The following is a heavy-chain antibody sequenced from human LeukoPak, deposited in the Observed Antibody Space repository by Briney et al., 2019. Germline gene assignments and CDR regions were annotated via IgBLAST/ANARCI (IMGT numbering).Heavy chain of an antibody. D-gene: IGHD4-17*01. J-gene: IGHJ3*02. CDR3: AKDLGYGDYYDGIRDAFDI. V-gene: IGHV4-39*07. CDR1: GGSISSSSYY. Sequence: SETLSLTCTVSGGSISSSSYYWGWIRQPPGKGLEWIGSIYYSGSTYYNPSLKSRVTISVDTSKNQFSLKLSSVTAADTAVYYCAKDLGYGDYYDGIRDAFDIWGQGTMVTVSS. CDR2: IYYSGST.